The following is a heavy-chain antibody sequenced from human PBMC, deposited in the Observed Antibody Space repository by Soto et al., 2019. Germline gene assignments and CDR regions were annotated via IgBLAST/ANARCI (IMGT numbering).Heavy chain of an antibody. CDR3: ARGPGAGHEFLD. D-gene: IGHD3-10*01. Sequence: VQLQESGPGLLKASQTLSLTCTVSGATITSDGNYWSWLRQHPEKGLEWIEHIYYSGGTYFNLSLQSRLTLTVNTTKNQFSLKLTSVTAADTAVYFWARGPGAGHEFLDWGQGALVTVSS. J-gene: IGHJ4*02. V-gene: IGHV4-31*03. CDR2: IYYSGGT. CDR1: GATITSDGNY.